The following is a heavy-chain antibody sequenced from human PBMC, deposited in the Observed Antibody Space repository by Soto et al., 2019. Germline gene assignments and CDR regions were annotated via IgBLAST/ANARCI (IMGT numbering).Heavy chain of an antibody. V-gene: IGHV3-23*01. Sequence: PGGSLRLSCAASGFTFSSYAMSWVRQAPGKGLEWVSAISGSGGSTYYADSVKGRFTISRDNSKNTLYLQMNSLRAEDTAVYYCAKAWGYDFWTPIGYWGQGTLVTVSS. D-gene: IGHD3-3*01. CDR3: AKAWGYDFWTPIGY. CDR1: GFTFSSYA. CDR2: ISGSGGST. J-gene: IGHJ4*02.